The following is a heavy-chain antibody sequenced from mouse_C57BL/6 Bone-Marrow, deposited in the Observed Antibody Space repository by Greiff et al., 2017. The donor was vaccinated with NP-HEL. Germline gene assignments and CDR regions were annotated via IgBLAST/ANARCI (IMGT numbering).Heavy chain of an antibody. CDR3: ARVSEQLRLPWYFDY. CDR2: ISYDGSN. V-gene: IGHV3-6*01. CDR1: GYSITSGYY. D-gene: IGHD3-2*02. J-gene: IGHJ2*01. Sequence: EVQLQQSGPGLVKPSQSLSLTCSVTGYSITSGYYWNWIRQFPGNKLEWMGYISYDGSNNYNPSLKNRISITRDTSKNQFFLKLNSVTTEDTATYYCARVSEQLRLPWYFDYWGQGTTLTVSS.